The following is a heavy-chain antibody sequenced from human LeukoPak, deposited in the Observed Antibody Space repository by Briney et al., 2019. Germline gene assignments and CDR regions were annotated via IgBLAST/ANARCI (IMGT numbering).Heavy chain of an antibody. CDR1: GYTFTSYY. CDR2: IYPSGGRT. CDR3: ARDGRFLEWLEEVVRGYYMDV. D-gene: IGHD3-3*01. J-gene: IGHJ6*03. V-gene: IGHV1-46*01. Sequence: GASVKVSCKASGYTFTSYYMHWVRQAPGQGLEWMGIIYPSGGRTSYTQKFQGRVTMTRDTSTSTVYMELSSLRSEDTAVYYCARDGRFLEWLEEVVRGYYMDVWGKGTTVTVSS.